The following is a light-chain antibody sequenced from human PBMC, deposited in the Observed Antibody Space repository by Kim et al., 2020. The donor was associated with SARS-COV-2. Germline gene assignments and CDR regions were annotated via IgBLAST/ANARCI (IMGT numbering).Light chain of an antibody. Sequence: QSVLTQPPSASGTPGQRVTISCSGSGSNIGSHTVNWYQHLPGTALKLLIHSNNQRPSGVPDRFTGSKSGTSASLAISGLQSEDEADYYCAAWDDSLNGPHVLFGGGTQLTVL. J-gene: IGLJ2*01. V-gene: IGLV1-44*01. CDR1: GSNIGSHT. CDR3: AAWDDSLNGPHVL. CDR2: SNN.